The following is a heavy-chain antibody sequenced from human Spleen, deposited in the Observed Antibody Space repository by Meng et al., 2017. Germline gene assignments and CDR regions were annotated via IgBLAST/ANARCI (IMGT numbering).Heavy chain of an antibody. J-gene: IGHJ4*02. CDR2: INPNSGVT. D-gene: IGHD3-22*01. V-gene: IGHV1-2*06. CDR3: ASRRYSSGYYTDY. CDR1: GYTFTDFY. Sequence: ASVKVSCKASGYTFTDFYMNWVRQAPGQGLEWMGRINPNSGVTNFAQKFQGRVTLTRDTSITTAYMQLTRLRSDDTAVYYCASRRYSSGYYTDYWGQGTLVTVSS.